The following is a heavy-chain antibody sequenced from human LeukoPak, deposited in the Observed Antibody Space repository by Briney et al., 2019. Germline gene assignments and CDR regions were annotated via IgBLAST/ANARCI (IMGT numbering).Heavy chain of an antibody. CDR2: INPSGGST. J-gene: IGHJ4*02. D-gene: IGHD3-22*01. V-gene: IGHV1-46*01. CDR3: ARVNSPGVDYYDSSGYSSPFDY. Sequence: ASVKVSCKASGYTFTSYYLHWVRQAPGQGLEWMGVINPSGGSTSYAQKFQGRVTMTRDTSTSTVYMELSSLRSEDTAVYYCARVNSPGVDYYDSSGYSSPFDYWGQGTLVTVSS. CDR1: GYTFTSYY.